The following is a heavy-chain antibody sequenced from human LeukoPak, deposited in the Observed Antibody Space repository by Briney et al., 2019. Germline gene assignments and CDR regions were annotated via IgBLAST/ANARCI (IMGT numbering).Heavy chain of an antibody. D-gene: IGHD4-17*01. CDR2: IYHSGST. J-gene: IGHJ6*03. Sequence: PSETLSLTCSVSGYSISSNYYWVWIRQPPGKGLEWVGSIYHSGSTNYNPSLKSRVTISVDKSKNQFSLKLSSVTAADTAVYYCARASPTYGDYGPDYYYMDVWGKGTTVTVSS. CDR3: ARASPTYGDYGPDYYYMDV. V-gene: IGHV4-38-2*02. CDR1: GYSISSNYY.